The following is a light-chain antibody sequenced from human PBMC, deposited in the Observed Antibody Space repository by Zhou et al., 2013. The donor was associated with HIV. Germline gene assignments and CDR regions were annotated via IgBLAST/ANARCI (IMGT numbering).Light chain of an antibody. CDR1: QSIGSN. J-gene: IGKJ1*01. V-gene: IGKV3-15*01. Sequence: EILMTQSPATLSVSPGERATLSCRASQSIGSNLAWYQQRPGQAPRLLIYGASTRAAGIPARFSGSGSGTEFTLTISSMQSEDFATYYCQQCNSTWTFGQGTKVEIK. CDR3: QQCNSTWT. CDR2: GAS.